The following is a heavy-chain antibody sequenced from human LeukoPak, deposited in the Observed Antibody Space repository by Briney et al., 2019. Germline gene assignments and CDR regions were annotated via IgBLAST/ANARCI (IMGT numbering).Heavy chain of an antibody. CDR1: GYSISSGYY. V-gene: IGHV4-38-2*02. CDR3: ARVVTNWFDP. J-gene: IGHJ5*02. CDR2: IYHSGST. D-gene: IGHD2-21*02. Sequence: TETLSLTCTVSGYSISSGYYWGWMRQPPGKGLEWIGSIYHSGSTFYIPSLKSRVTLSVDTSKNQFSLKLTSVTAADTAVYYCARVVTNWFDPWGQGTLVTVSS.